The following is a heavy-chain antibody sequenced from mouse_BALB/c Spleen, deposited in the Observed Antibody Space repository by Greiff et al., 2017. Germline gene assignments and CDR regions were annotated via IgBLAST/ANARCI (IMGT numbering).Heavy chain of an antibody. CDR3: ARSGDYGYDGVFDY. CDR1: GYAFSSYW. Sequence: QVHVKQSGAELVRPGSSVKISCKASGYAFSSYWMNWVKQRPGQGLEWIGQIYPGDGDTNYNGKFKGKATLTADKSSSTAYMQLSSLTSEDSAVYFCARSGDYGYDGVFDYWGQGTTLTVSS. V-gene: IGHV1-80*01. D-gene: IGHD2-2*01. J-gene: IGHJ2*01. CDR2: IYPGDGDT.